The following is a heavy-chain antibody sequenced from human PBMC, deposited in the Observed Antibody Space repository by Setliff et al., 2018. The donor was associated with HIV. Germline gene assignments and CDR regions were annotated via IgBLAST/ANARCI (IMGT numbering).Heavy chain of an antibody. CDR2: IYTSGSS. D-gene: IGHD1-20*01. CDR1: GASGGSINNYQ. Sequence: ETLSLTCTVSGASGGSINNYQWSWIRQPPGKGLEWIGYIYTSGSSNYNPSLKSRVTISRDNAKNSLYLQMNSLRAEDTAVYYCARYKWNNWIFGWFDPWGQGTQVTVSS. V-gene: IGHV4-4*08. J-gene: IGHJ5*02. CDR3: ARYKWNNWIFGWFDP.